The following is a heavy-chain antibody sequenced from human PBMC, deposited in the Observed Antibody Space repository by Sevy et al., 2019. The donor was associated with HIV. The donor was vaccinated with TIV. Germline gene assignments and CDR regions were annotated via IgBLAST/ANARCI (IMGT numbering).Heavy chain of an antibody. Sequence: GSLRLSCAASGFTFSSYGMHWVRQAPGKGLEWVAVISYDGSNKYYADSVKGRFTISRDNSKNTLYLQMNSLRAEDTAVYYCASKPKELFLGAFDIWGQGTMVTVSS. CDR2: ISYDGSNK. V-gene: IGHV3-30*03. CDR1: GFTFSSYG. J-gene: IGHJ3*02. D-gene: IGHD3-10*01. CDR3: ASKPKELFLGAFDI.